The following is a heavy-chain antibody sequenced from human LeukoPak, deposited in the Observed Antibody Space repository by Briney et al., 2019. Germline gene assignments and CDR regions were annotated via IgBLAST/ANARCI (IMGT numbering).Heavy chain of an antibody. Sequence: HPGGSLRLSCAASGFTFSSYSMNWVRQAPGKGLEWVSYISSSGSTIYYADSVKGRFTISRDNAKNSLYLQMNSLRAEDTAVYYCAREGAVAGSLIDYWGQGTLVTVSS. J-gene: IGHJ4*02. CDR3: AREGAVAGSLIDY. CDR2: ISSSGSTI. V-gene: IGHV3-48*04. D-gene: IGHD6-19*01. CDR1: GFTFSSYS.